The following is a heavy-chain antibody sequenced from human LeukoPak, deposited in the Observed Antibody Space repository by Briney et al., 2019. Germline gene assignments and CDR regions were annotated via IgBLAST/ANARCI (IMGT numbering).Heavy chain of an antibody. Sequence: SVKVSCKASGGTFSSYAISWVRQAPAQGLEWMGGIIPIFGTANYAQKFQGRVTITADESTSTAYMELSSLRSEDTAVYYCARQEHFEACWFDPWGQGTLVTVSS. CDR1: GGTFSSYA. J-gene: IGHJ5*02. CDR3: ARQEHFEACWFDP. V-gene: IGHV1-69*13. CDR2: IIPIFGTA. D-gene: IGHD2/OR15-2a*01.